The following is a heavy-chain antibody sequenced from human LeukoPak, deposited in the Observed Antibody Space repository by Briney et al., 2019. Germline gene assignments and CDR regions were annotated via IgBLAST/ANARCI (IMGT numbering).Heavy chain of an antibody. CDR3: ATTSYYYDSPDY. CDR1: GESFSAYY. Sequence: SETPSLTCGVFGESFSAYYWNWIRQPPGKGLEWIGEISHGGSTNYNPSLKSRVTISVDTSKSQFSLKLSSVTAADTAVYYCATTSYYYDSPDYWGQGTLVTVSS. V-gene: IGHV4-34*01. CDR2: ISHGGST. D-gene: IGHD3-22*01. J-gene: IGHJ4*02.